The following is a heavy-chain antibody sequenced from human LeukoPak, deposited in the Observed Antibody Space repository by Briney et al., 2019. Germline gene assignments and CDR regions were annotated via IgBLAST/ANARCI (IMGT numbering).Heavy chain of an antibody. D-gene: IGHD3-22*01. Sequence: GRSLRLSCAASGFTFSSYAMHWVRQAPGKGLEWVAVISYDGSNKYYADSVKGRFTISRDNSKNTLYLQMNSLRAEDTAVYYCATGLYYYDSSETDYWGQGTLVTVSS. CDR1: GFTFSSYA. V-gene: IGHV3-30*04. J-gene: IGHJ4*02. CDR3: ATGLYYYDSSETDY. CDR2: ISYDGSNK.